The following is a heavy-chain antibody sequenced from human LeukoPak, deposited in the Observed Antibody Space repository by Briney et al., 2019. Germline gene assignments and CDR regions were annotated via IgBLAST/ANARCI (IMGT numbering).Heavy chain of an antibody. V-gene: IGHV4-39*07. Sequence: SETLSLTCTVSGGSISSSSYYWGWIRQPPGKGLEWIGGIYYSGSTYYNPSLKSRVTISVDTSKNQFSLKLSSVTAADTAVYYCARERISDFWSGSSGYFDYWGQGTLVTVSS. CDR3: ARERISDFWSGSSGYFDY. CDR2: IYYSGST. D-gene: IGHD3-3*01. J-gene: IGHJ4*02. CDR1: GGSISSSSYY.